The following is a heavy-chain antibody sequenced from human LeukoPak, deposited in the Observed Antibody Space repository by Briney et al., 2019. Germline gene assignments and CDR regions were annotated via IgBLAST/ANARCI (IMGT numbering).Heavy chain of an antibody. CDR3: VREKNRNYGVNWFDP. CDR1: DGSISSSDYY. CDR2: INYSGST. D-gene: IGHD4-17*01. V-gene: IGHV4-39*02. J-gene: IGHJ5*02. Sequence: SETLSLTCTVSDGSISSSDYYWAWIRQPPGEGLEWIGSINYSGSTYYNPSLKSRVTISVDTSKNQFSLKLSSVTAAGTAVYYCVREKNRNYGVNWFDPRGQGTLVTVSS.